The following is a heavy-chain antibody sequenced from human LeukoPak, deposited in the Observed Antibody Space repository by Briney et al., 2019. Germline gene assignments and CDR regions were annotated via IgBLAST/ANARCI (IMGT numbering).Heavy chain of an antibody. CDR2: ISYDGSNK. Sequence: GGSLRLSCAASGFTVSSNYMSWVRQAPGKGLEWVAVISYDGSNKYYADSVKGRLTISRDNSKNTLYLQMNSLRAEDTAVYYCARDGDSSSWYYYYYYMDVWGKGTTVTVSS. CDR1: GFTVSSNY. V-gene: IGHV3-30-3*01. J-gene: IGHJ6*03. CDR3: ARDGDSSSWYYYYYYMDV. D-gene: IGHD6-13*01.